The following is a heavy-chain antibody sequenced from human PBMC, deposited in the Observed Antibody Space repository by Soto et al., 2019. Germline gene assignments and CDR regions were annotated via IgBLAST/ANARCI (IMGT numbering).Heavy chain of an antibody. CDR3: AVAMTKAYYYYYYGMDV. CDR2: INPSGGST. J-gene: IGHJ6*02. V-gene: IGHV1-46*01. D-gene: IGHD4-17*01. Sequence: ASVKVSCKASGYTFTSYYMHWVRQAPGQVLEWMGIINPSGGSTSYAQKFQGRVTITRDTSTSTVYMELSSLRSEDTAVYYCAVAMTKAYYYYYYGMDVWGQGTTVTVS. CDR1: GYTFTSYY.